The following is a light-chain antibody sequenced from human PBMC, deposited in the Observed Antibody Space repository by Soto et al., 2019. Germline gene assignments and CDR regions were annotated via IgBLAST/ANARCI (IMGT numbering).Light chain of an antibody. Sequence: EVVLTQSPDTLSLSPGERATLSCRASQSVSSRNLAWYQQKPGQAPRLLMYGTSSRATGIPDRFSGSGSGTYFTLTISRLEPEDFAVYYCHQFGTSPPAFTFGQGTQLEIK. CDR3: HQFGTSPPAFT. V-gene: IGKV3-20*01. CDR2: GTS. J-gene: IGKJ2*01. CDR1: QSVSSRN.